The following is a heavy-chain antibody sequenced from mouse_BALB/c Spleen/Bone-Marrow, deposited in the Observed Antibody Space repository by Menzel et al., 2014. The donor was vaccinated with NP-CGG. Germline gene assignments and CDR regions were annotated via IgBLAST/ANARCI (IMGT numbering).Heavy chain of an antibody. Sequence: VKLVESEAELVRPGSSVKISCKASGYAFSDYWMNWVKQRPGQGLEWIGKIYPGDGDTNYIGKFKGKATLTADKSSSTAYMQLSSLTSEDSAVYFCARETYGNAWCADWGKGTMVMVSA. CDR2: IYPGDGDT. J-gene: IGHJ3*01. CDR1: GYAFSDYW. D-gene: IGHD2-1*01. CDR3: ARETYGNAWCAD. V-gene: IGHV1-80*01.